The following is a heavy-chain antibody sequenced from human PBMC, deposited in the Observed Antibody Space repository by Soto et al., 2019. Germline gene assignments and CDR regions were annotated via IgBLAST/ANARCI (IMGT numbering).Heavy chain of an antibody. CDR1: GFTFSSYA. J-gene: IGHJ4*02. Sequence: GGSLRLSCAASGFTFSSYAMHWVRQAPGKGLEWVAVISYDGSNKYYADSVKGRFTISRDNSKNTLYLQMNSLRAEDTAVYYCASGRGSGLHGYFDYWGQGTLVTVSS. CDR2: ISYDGSNK. CDR3: ASGRGSGLHGYFDY. V-gene: IGHV3-30-3*01. D-gene: IGHD1-26*01.